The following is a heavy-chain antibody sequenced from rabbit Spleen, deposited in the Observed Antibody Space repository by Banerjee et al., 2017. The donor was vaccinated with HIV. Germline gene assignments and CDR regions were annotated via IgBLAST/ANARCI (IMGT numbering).Heavy chain of an antibody. CDR3: VRFDYDDYGLDNL. D-gene: IGHD2-1*01. Sequence: QEQLVESGGGLVQPGGSLKLSCKASGFDFSSYGVSWVRQAPGKGLEWIGYIDPVFGSTYYASWVNGRFTISSHNAQNTLYLQLNSLTAADTATYFCVRFDYDDYGLDNLWGPGTLVTVS. J-gene: IGHJ4*01. CDR2: IDPVFGST. V-gene: IGHV1S47*01. CDR1: GFDFSSYG.